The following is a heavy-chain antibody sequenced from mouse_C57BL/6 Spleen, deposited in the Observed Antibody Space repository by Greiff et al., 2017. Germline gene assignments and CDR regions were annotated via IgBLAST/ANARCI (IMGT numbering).Heavy chain of an antibody. CDR2: IYPGDGDT. J-gene: IGHJ4*01. CDR3: ARWSSYAMDY. Sequence: VKLMESGAELVKPGASVKISCKASGYAFSSYWMNWVKQRPGQGLEWIGQIYPGDGDTNYNGKFKGKATLTADKSSSTAYMQLSSLTSEDSAVYFCARWSSYAMDYWGQGTSVTVSS. V-gene: IGHV1-80*01. CDR1: GYAFSSYW.